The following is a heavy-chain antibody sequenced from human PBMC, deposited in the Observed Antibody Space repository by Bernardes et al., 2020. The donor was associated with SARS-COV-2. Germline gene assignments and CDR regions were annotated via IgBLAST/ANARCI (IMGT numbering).Heavy chain of an antibody. V-gene: IGHV3-23*01. CDR2: INYSGVAT. D-gene: IGHD3-22*01. CDR3: ARDYDSSGYYSFDY. J-gene: IGHJ4*02. Sequence: GGSLRLSCTTSGVRFSTSAMSWVRQAPGKGLEWVSLINYSGVATLYADSVKGRFTISRDNSRNTLYLQMNGLRAEDTARYYCARDYDSSGYYSFDYWGQGTLVTVSS. CDR1: GVRFSTSA.